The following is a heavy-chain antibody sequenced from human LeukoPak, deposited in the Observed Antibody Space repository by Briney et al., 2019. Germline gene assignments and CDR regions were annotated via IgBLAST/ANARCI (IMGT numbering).Heavy chain of an antibody. J-gene: IGHJ6*02. D-gene: IGHD2/OR15-2a*01. CDR3: GTWAFYHGLDV. V-gene: IGHV3-43*02. CDR1: GFSFGDYA. CDR2: IRADGGRT. Sequence: GGSLRLSCAASGFSFGDYAMHWVRQAPGKGLEWVSLIRADGGRTYYADSVNGRFTISRDNSKDSLYLQMNSLRTDDTALYYCGTWAFYHGLDVWGQGTTVTVSS.